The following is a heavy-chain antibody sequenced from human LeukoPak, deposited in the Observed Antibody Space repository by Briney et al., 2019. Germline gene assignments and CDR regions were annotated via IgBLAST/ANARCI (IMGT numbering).Heavy chain of an antibody. CDR2: INPGEGNT. D-gene: IGHD3-22*01. Sequence: GASVKVSCKASGYTFTSHYLHWVRQAPGQGLEWMGIINPGEGNTNYAQKFQGRVTMTRDTSTSTVYMELSSLRSEDTAVYYCARAGDSTGYYLGSRFDYWGQGTLVTVSS. J-gene: IGHJ4*02. CDR1: GYTFTSHY. V-gene: IGHV1-46*01. CDR3: ARAGDSTGYYLGSRFDY.